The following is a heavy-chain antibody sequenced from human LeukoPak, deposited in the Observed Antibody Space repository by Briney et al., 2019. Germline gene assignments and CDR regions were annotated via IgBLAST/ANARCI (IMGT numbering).Heavy chain of an antibody. J-gene: IGHJ6*03. CDR3: AREVFDYYYYMDV. CDR1: GGSISSGDYY. Sequence: SETLSLTCTVSGGSISSGDYYWSWIRQPPGKGLEWIGYIYYSGSTYYNPSLKSRVTISVDTSKNQFSLKLSSVTAADTAVYYCAREVFDYYYYMDVWGKGTTVTVSS. CDR2: IYYSGST. V-gene: IGHV4-30-4*08.